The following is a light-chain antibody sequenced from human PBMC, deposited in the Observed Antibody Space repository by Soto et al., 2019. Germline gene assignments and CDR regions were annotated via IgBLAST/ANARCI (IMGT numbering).Light chain of an antibody. J-gene: IGKJ2*01. CDR2: DAS. V-gene: IGKV1-5*01. CDR3: QQYDSSSPT. CDR1: QNISVW. Sequence: DIQMTQSPSTLSASVGDGVTSTCRASQNISVWLAWYQQRPGKAPKFLIYDASSLETGVPSRFSGSGSGTEFTLTIPSLHPDDFATYYCQQYDSSSPTFGQGTKLEIK.